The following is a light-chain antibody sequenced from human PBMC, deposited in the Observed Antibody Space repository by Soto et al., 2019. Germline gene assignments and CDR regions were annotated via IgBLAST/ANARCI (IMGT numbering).Light chain of an antibody. V-gene: IGKV3-20*01. CDR1: QSFSSSN. J-gene: IGKJ4*01. CDR2: SAS. Sequence: EVVLTQSPGTLSLSPGERATLSCRASQSFSSSNLAWYQHKPGQPPKLIVYSASRRATGIPDRFSGSGSGTDFTLTISRLEPGDFALYYCQRYGGSPPVTFGGGPKVDIK. CDR3: QRYGGSPPVT.